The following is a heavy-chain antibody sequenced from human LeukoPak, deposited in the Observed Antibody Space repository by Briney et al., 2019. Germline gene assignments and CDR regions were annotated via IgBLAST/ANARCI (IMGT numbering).Heavy chain of an antibody. V-gene: IGHV3-73*01. J-gene: IGHJ4*02. CDR1: GFTFSGSA. Sequence: PGGSLRLSCAASGFTFSGSAMHWVRQASGKGLEGVGIIRSKANSYATAYAASVKGMFTISRDDSKNTAYLQMNSLKTEDTAVYYCTSFKFFGGFDYWGQGTLVTVSS. CDR2: IRSKANSYAT. D-gene: IGHD2-15*01. CDR3: TSFKFFGGFDY.